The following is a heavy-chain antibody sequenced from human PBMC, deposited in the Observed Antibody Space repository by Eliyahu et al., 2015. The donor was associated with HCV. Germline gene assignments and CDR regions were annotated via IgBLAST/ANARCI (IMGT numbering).Heavy chain of an antibody. D-gene: IGHD3-3*01. CDR1: GXXXSXYP. CDR2: IIPIFGPT. CDR3: ARWAGYTQNHNFWSGPFDD. Sequence: QVQLVQSGAEVKKPGSSVKVSCKASGXXXSXYPIHWGXQAPGQGLXWXGGIIPIFGPTNYAQKFQGRVTISADGSTTTAYMELSSLRFDDTAIYYCARWAGYTQNHNFWSGPFDDWGQGTLVTVSS. V-gene: IGHV1-69*01. J-gene: IGHJ4*02.